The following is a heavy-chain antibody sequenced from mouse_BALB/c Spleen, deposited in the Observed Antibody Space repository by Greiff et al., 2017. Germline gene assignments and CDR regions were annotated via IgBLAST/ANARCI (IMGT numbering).Heavy chain of an antibody. V-gene: IGHV5-6-4*01. CDR2: ISSGGSYT. CDR3: TRGGYDYYEGFMDY. J-gene: IGHJ4*01. CDR1: GFTFSSYT. Sequence: EVQRVESGGGLVKPGGSLKLSCAASGFTFSSYTMSWVRQTPEKRLEWVATISSGGSYTYYPDSVKGRFTISRDNAKNTLYLQMSSLKSEDTAMYYCTRGGYDYYEGFMDYWGQGTSVTVSS. D-gene: IGHD1-1*01.